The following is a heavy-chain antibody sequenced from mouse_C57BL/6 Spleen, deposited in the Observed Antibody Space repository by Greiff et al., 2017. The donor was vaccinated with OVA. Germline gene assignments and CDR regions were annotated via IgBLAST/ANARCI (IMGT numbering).Heavy chain of an antibody. CDR2: IRSKSNNYAT. Sequence: EVQVVESGGGLVQPKGSLKLSCAASGFSFNTYAMNWVRQAPGKGLEWVARIRSKSNNYATYYADSVKDRFTISRDDSESMLYLQMNNLKTEDTAMYYCVNSGYYGSGELAYWGQGTLVTVSA. V-gene: IGHV10-1*01. J-gene: IGHJ3*01. CDR1: GFSFNTYA. CDR3: VNSGYYGSGELAY. D-gene: IGHD1-1*01.